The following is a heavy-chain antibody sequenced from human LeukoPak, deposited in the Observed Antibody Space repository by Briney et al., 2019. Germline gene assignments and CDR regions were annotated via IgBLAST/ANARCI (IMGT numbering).Heavy chain of an antibody. CDR2: ISGSGGST. CDR3: AKGTMVRGVIPPFDY. Sequence: GGSLRLSCAASGFTFSSYAMSWVRQAPGKGLEWVSAISGSGGSTYYADSVKGRFTISRDNSKNTLYLQMNSLRAEDTAVYYCAKGTMVRGVIPPFDYWGQGTLVTVSS. J-gene: IGHJ4*02. CDR1: GFTFSSYA. D-gene: IGHD3-10*01. V-gene: IGHV3-23*01.